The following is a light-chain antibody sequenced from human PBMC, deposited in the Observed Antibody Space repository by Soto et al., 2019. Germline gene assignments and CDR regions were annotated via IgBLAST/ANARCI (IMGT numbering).Light chain of an antibody. J-gene: IGKJ3*01. CDR1: QSVTSTY. CDR3: QQYHSLPTT. CDR2: GAS. V-gene: IGKV3-20*01. Sequence: EIVLTQSPGTLSLSPGERATLSCRASQSVTSTYLAWYQQNPGQPPRLLIYGASNRATGIPDRFSGSGSGTDFTLTISRLEPEDFTVYYCQQYHSLPTTFGPGTKVDI.